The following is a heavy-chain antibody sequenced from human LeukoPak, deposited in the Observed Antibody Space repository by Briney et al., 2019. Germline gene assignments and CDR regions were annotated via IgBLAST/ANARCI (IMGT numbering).Heavy chain of an antibody. CDR2: IYYSGST. J-gene: IGHJ3*02. CDR1: GGSISSGDYY. CDR3: ARGGILSDAFDI. D-gene: IGHD5-18*01. V-gene: IGHV4-30-4*01. Sequence: NPSETLSLTCTVSGGSISSGDYYWSWIRQPPGKGLEWIGYIYYSGSTYYNPSLKSRATISVDTSKNQFSLKPSSVTAADTAVYYCARGGILSDAFDIWGQGTMVTVSS.